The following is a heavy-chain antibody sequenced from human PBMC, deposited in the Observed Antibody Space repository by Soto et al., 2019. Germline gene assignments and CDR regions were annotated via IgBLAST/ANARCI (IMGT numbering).Heavy chain of an antibody. J-gene: IGHJ5*02. CDR3: ASAFGGWPPDA. V-gene: IGHV4-34*01. CDR2: INHSGST. Sequence: SETLSLTCAVYGGSFSGYYWTWIRQPPGTGLEWIGEINHSGSTNYNPSLKSRVTISVDTSKAQISLNLTSVTAADSAVYYCASAFGGWPPDAWGPGTLVIVSS. CDR1: GGSFSGYY. D-gene: IGHD6-19*01.